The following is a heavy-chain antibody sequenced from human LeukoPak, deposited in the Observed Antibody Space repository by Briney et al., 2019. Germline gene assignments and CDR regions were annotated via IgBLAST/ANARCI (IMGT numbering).Heavy chain of an antibody. V-gene: IGHV4-39*01. J-gene: IGHJ4*02. CDR3: ARRVGFLEWLSTFDY. CDR1: GGSISIANYF. Sequence: SETLSLTCTVSGGSISIANYFWGWIRQPPGKGLEWIGSTYYDGSTYYNPSLKSRVTISVDTSKNQFSLKLSSVTAADTAVYYCARRVGFLEWLSTFDYWGQGTLVTVSS. D-gene: IGHD3-3*01. CDR2: TYYDGST.